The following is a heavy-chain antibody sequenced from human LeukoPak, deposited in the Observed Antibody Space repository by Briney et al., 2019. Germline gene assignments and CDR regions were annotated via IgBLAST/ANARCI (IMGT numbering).Heavy chain of an antibody. V-gene: IGHV3-23*01. Sequence: GGSLRLSCAASGFTFSSYAMSWVRQAPGKGLEWVAAISGSGGSTYYADSVKGRFTISRDNSKNTLYLQMNSLRAEDTAVYYCANLNYYDSSMEDWGQGTLVTVSS. CDR3: ANLNYYDSSMED. J-gene: IGHJ4*02. D-gene: IGHD3-22*01. CDR1: GFTFSSYA. CDR2: ISGSGGST.